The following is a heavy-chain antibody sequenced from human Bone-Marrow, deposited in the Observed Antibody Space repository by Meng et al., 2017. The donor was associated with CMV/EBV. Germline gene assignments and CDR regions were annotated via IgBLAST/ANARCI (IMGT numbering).Heavy chain of an antibody. CDR1: EFIFNTYA. CDR2: IKQDGSEK. CDR3: ASGQQLVPGGGWFDP. J-gene: IGHJ5*02. Sequence: GESLKISCAAPEFIFNTYAMDWVRQAPGKGLEWVANIKQDGSEKYYVDSVKGRFTISRDNAKNSLYLQMNSLRAEDTAVYYCASGQQLVPGGGWFDPWGQGTRVTVSS. D-gene: IGHD6-13*01. V-gene: IGHV3-7*01.